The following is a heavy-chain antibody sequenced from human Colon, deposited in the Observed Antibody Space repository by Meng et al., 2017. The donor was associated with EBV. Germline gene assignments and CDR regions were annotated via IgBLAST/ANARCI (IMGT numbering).Heavy chain of an antibody. J-gene: IGHJ4*02. CDR1: GGSFSGHY. V-gene: IGHV4-34*01. CDR3: ARLYPPDQWLLTSDTSEY. CDR2: INHSGST. D-gene: IGHD6-19*01. Sequence: QVHLQQWGAGLLKPSATLSLTRAVYGGSFSGHYWTWIRQPPRKGLEWIGEINHSGSTNYNPSLKSRVTISTDTSKNQFSLKVKSVTAADTAVYFCARLYPPDQWLLTSDTSEYWGQGTLVTVSS.